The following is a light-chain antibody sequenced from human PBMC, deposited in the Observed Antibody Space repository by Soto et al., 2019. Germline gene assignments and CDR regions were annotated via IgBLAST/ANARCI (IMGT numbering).Light chain of an antibody. J-gene: IGLJ1*01. CDR1: SSDVGNYNL. V-gene: IGLV2-23*01. CDR2: EGS. Sequence: QSALTQPASVSGSPGQSITISCTGISSDVGNYNLVSWYQQHPGKAPKLMIYEGSKRPSGVSNRFSGSKSGNTASLTISGLQAEDEADYYCCSYAGSSTYYVFGTGTKLTVL. CDR3: CSYAGSSTYYV.